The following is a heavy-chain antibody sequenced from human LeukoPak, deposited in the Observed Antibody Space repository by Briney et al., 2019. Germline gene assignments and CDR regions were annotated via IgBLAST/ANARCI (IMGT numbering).Heavy chain of an antibody. CDR3: ARSTIFGVVRSFMDV. J-gene: IGHJ6*02. D-gene: IGHD3-3*01. Sequence: GGSLRLSCAASRFPFSNYGLHWVRQTPGKGLEWVAVVWYDGTKKYYADSVKGRFTISRDNSKNTSYLQMNSLRAEDTAVYYCARSTIFGVVRSFMDVWGQGTTVTVSS. CDR1: RFPFSNYG. V-gene: IGHV3-33*01. CDR2: VWYDGTKK.